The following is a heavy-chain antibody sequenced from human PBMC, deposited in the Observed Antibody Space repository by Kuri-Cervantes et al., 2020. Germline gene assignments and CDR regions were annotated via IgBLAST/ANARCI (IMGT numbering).Heavy chain of an antibody. CDR1: GYTFTSYD. Sequence: ASVKVSCKASGYTFTSYDINWVRQATGQGLEWMGWMNPNSGNTGYAQKFQGRVTMTRNTSISTAYMELSSLRSEDTAVYYCARGLRYFDWFSDHYYFDYWGQGTLVTVDS. CDR2: MNPNSGNT. D-gene: IGHD3-9*01. J-gene: IGHJ4*02. V-gene: IGHV1-8*01. CDR3: ARGLRYFDWFSDHYYFDY.